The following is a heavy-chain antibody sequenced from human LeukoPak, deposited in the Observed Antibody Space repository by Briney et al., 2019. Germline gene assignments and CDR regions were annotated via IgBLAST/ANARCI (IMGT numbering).Heavy chain of an antibody. CDR1: GFTFSNYG. CDR2: ISSSSSYI. D-gene: IGHD3-3*01. V-gene: IGHV3-21*01. CDR3: ARANYDFWSGYYSSPDY. Sequence: GRSLRLSCAASGFTFSNYGMHWVRQAPGKGLEWVSSISSSSSYIYYADSVKGRFTISRDNAKNSLYLQMNSLRAEDTAVYYCARANYDFWSGYYSSPDYWGQGTLVTVSS. J-gene: IGHJ4*02.